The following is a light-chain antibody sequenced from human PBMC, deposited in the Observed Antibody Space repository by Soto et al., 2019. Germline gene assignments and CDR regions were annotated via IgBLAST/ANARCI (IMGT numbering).Light chain of an antibody. CDR1: QSIRNNF. J-gene: IGKJ1*01. CDR3: QQYVTSPWT. CDR2: GAS. V-gene: IGKV3-20*01. Sequence: EIVLTQSPGTLSLSPGERATLSCRASQSIRNNFLAWYQQKPGQAPGLLIYGASNRATGIPDRFSGSVSGTDFTLTISRLGPEDFAVYYCQQYVTSPWTFGQGTKVEIE.